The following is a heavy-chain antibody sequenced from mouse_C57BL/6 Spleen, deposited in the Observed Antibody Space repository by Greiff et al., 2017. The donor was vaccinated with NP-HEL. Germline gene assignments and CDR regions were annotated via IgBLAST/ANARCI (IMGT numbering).Heavy chain of an antibody. D-gene: IGHD1-2*01. CDR3: ARDYGPAY. CDR1: GFTFSSYA. Sequence: DVKLVESGGGLVKPGGSLKLSCAASGFTFSSYAMSWVRQTPEKRLEWVATISDGGSYTYYPDNVKGRFTISRDNAKNNLYLQMSHLKSEDTAMYYCARDYGPAYWGQGTLVTVSA. J-gene: IGHJ3*01. CDR2: ISDGGSYT. V-gene: IGHV5-4*01.